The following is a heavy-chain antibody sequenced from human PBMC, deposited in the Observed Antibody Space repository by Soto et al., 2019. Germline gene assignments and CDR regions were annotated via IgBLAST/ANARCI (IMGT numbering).Heavy chain of an antibody. D-gene: IGHD1-26*01. J-gene: IGHJ4*02. CDR3: ARGGIPAVGRFAY. Sequence: QVQLQESGPGLVKPSQTLSLTCTVSGGSISSGGYYWSWIRQHPGKGLEWIGYIYYSGSTYYNPSLKTRVTIAVDASKNQVSLKLSAVTAADTAVYYCARGGIPAVGRFAYWGQGTLVTVSS. CDR2: IYYSGST. V-gene: IGHV4-31*03. CDR1: GGSISSGGYY.